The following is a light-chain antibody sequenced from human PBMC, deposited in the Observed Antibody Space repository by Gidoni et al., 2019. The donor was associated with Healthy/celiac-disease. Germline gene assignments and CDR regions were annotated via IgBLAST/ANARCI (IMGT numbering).Light chain of an antibody. CDR1: KLVDKY. CDR3: QAWDSSTAVV. V-gene: IGLV3-1*01. Sequence: SYELTQPPSVSVSPGQTASITCSGDKLVDKYACWYQQKPGQSPVLVIYQDSKRPSGIPERFSGSNSGNTATLTISGTQAMDEADYYCQAWDSSTAVVFGGGTKLTVL. CDR2: QDS. J-gene: IGLJ2*01.